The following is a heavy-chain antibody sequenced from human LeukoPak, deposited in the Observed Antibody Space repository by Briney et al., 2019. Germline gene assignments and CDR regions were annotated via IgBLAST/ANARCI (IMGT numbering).Heavy chain of an antibody. CDR3: ANLWFGELLGIY. V-gene: IGHV3-23*01. J-gene: IGHJ4*02. Sequence: PGGSLRLSCAASGFIVSSNYMNWVRQAPVKGLEWVSAISGSGGNTYYADSVKGRFTISRDNSKNTLYLQMNSLRAEDTAVYYCANLWFGELLGIYWGQGTLVTVSS. CDR2: ISGSGGNT. CDR1: GFIVSSNY. D-gene: IGHD3-10*01.